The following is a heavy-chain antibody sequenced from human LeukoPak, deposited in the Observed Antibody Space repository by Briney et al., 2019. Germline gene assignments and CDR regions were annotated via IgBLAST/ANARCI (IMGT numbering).Heavy chain of an antibody. CDR1: GGSFSGYY. CDR2: INHSGST. Sequence: PSETLSLTCAVYGGSFSGYYWSWIRQPPGKGLEWIGEINHSGSTNYNPSLKSRVIISVDTSKNQFSLKLSSVTAADTAVYYCARPQMATTPGRFDYWGQGTLVTVSS. CDR3: ARPQMATTPGRFDY. D-gene: IGHD5-24*01. V-gene: IGHV4-34*01. J-gene: IGHJ4*02.